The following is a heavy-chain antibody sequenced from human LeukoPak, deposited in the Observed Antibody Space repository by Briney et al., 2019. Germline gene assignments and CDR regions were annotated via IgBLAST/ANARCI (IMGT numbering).Heavy chain of an antibody. CDR1: GGSISSGSYY. Sequence: PSETLSLTCTVSGGSISSGSYYWSWIRQPAGKGLEWIGRIYTSGSINYNPSLKSRVTISVDTSKNQFSLKLSSVTAADTAVYYCAREGYYFDYWGQGTLVTVSS. J-gene: IGHJ4*02. CDR3: AREGYYFDY. CDR2: IYTSGSI. V-gene: IGHV4-61*02.